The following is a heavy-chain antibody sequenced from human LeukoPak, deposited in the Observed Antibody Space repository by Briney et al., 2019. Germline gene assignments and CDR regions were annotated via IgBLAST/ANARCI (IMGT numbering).Heavy chain of an antibody. Sequence: GGSLRLSCAASGFTFDDYGMSWVRQAPGKGLEWVSGINWNGGSTGYADSVKGRFTISRDNAKNSLYLQMNSLRGEDTAVYYCARDPGPDSSGYSGYWGQGTLVTVPS. CDR1: GFTFDDYG. CDR3: ARDPGPDSSGYSGY. V-gene: IGHV3-20*04. J-gene: IGHJ4*02. CDR2: INWNGGST. D-gene: IGHD3-22*01.